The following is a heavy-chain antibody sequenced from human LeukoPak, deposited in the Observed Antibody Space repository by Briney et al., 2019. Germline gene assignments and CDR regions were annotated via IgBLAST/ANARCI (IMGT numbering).Heavy chain of an antibody. V-gene: IGHV3-23*01. CDR2: ISGSGGTT. CDR3: AKAVAAAGPYYYYYYGMDV. J-gene: IGHJ6*02. Sequence: GGSLRLSCAASGFTFSSYAMSWVRQAPGKGLEWVSAISGSGGTTYYADSVKGRFTISRDNSKSTLYLQMNSLRAEDTAVYYCAKAVAAAGPYYYYYYGMDVWGQGTTVTVSS. D-gene: IGHD6-13*01. CDR1: GFTFSSYA.